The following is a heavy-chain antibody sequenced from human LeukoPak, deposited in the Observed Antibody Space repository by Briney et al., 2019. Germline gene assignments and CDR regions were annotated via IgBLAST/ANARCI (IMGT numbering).Heavy chain of an antibody. CDR2: ISSSGSTI. V-gene: IGHV3-48*03. J-gene: IGHJ4*02. CDR1: GFTFSSYE. CDR3: ARDDPYYDIWTGYYRGYYFDY. D-gene: IGHD3-9*01. Sequence: GGSLRLSCAAYGFTFSSYEMNWVRQAPGKGLEWISYISSSGSTIYYADSVKGRFTISRDNAKNSLYLQMNSLRAEDTAVYYCARDDPYYDIWTGYYRGYYFDYWGQGTLVTVSS.